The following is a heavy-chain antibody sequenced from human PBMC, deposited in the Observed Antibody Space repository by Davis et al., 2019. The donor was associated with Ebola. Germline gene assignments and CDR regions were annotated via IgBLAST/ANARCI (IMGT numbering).Heavy chain of an antibody. Sequence: SVKVSCKASGGTFSSYAISWVRQAPGQGLEWMGAIIPLVDTVNYAQEFQGRVTITADKSTSTAYMELSSLRSEDTAVYYCARGPWGTYFEYWGQGTLVTVSS. V-gene: IGHV1-69*06. CDR1: GGTFSSYA. J-gene: IGHJ4*02. CDR3: ARGPWGTYFEY. CDR2: IIPLVDTV. D-gene: IGHD1-1*01.